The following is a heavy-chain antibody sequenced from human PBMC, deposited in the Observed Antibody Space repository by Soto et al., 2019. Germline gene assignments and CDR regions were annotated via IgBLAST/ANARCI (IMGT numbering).Heavy chain of an antibody. CDR3: AREGVTNYTDYYFDL. Sequence: SGFTFSSYAMHWVRQAPGKGLEWVAVISYDGGNKYYADSVKGRFTISRDNSKNTLYLQMNSLRAEDTAVYYCAREGVTNYTDYYFDLWGHGALVTVSS. V-gene: IGHV3-30-3*01. CDR1: GFTFSSYA. J-gene: IGHJ4*01. D-gene: IGHD4-4*01. CDR2: ISYDGGNK.